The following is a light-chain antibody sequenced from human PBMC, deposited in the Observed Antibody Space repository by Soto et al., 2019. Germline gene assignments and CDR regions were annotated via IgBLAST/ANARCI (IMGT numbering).Light chain of an antibody. Sequence: QSVLTQPPTASGSPGQSVTISCTGTSSDVGGYKYVSWYQQHPGKAPKLMIYEVTKRPSGVPDRFSGSKSGNTASLTVSGLQAEDEADEYCSSYAGRNAWVFGGGTKLTVL. CDR1: SSDVGGYKY. CDR3: SSYAGRNAWV. J-gene: IGLJ3*02. CDR2: EVT. V-gene: IGLV2-8*01.